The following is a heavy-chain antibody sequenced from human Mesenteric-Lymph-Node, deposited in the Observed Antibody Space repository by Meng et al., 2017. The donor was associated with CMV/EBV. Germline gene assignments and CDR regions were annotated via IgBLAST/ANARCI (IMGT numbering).Heavy chain of an antibody. Sequence: GGSLRLSCAASGFTFNTYWMSWVRQAPGKGLEWVSAISGSGGSTYYADSVKGRFTISRDNSKNTLYLQMNSLRAEDTAVYYCAIGNTVTTGYYGMDVWGQGTTVTVSS. CDR2: ISGSGGST. CDR3: AIGNTVTTGYYGMDV. J-gene: IGHJ6*02. V-gene: IGHV3-23*01. D-gene: IGHD4-11*01. CDR1: GFTFNTYW.